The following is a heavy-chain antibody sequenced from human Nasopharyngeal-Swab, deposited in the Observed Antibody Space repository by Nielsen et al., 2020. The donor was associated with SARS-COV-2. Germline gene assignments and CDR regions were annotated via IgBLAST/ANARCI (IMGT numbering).Heavy chain of an antibody. CDR2: ISWDGGST. V-gene: IGHV3-43*01. CDR3: AKDQSGGGGFDY. Sequence: GESLKISCAASGFTFSSYGMHWVRQAPGKGLEWVSLISWDGGSTYYADSVKGRFTISRDNSKNSLYLQMNSLRTEDTALYYCAKDQSGGGGFDYWGQGTLVTVSS. CDR1: GFTFSSYG. J-gene: IGHJ4*02. D-gene: IGHD2-15*01.